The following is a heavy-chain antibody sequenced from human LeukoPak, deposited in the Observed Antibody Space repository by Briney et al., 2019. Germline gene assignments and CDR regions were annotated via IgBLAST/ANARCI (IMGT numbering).Heavy chain of an antibody. J-gene: IGHJ5*02. D-gene: IGHD3-10*01. CDR1: GGSISSSSYY. Sequence: SETLSLTCTVSGGSISSSSYYWGWLRQPPGKGLEWIGSIYYSGSTYYNPSLKSRVTISVDTSKNQFSLKLSSVTAADTAVYYCARGMVRGVSWFDPWGQGTLVTVSS. V-gene: IGHV4-39*07. CDR2: IYYSGST. CDR3: ARGMVRGVSWFDP.